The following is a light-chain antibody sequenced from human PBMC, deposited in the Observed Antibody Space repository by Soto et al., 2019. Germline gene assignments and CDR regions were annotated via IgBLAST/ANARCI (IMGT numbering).Light chain of an antibody. CDR2: EVS. J-gene: IGLJ3*02. CDR1: SSDVGAYTS. V-gene: IGLV2-23*02. Sequence: QSALTQPASVSGSPGQSITISCTGTSSDVGAYTSVSWYQQHPGKAPKLMIYEVSNRPSGVSNRFSGSKSGNTASLTISGLQAEDEADYYCCSHAGSGTLVFGGGTKLTVL. CDR3: CSHAGSGTLV.